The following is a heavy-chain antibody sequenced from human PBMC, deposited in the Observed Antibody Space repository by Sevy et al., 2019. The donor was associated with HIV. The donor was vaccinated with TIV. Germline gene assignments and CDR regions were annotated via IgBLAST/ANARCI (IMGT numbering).Heavy chain of an antibody. CDR1: GGSFSGYY. CDR2: INHSGST. Sequence: SETLSLTCAVYGGSFSGYYWSWIRQPPGKGLEWIGEINHSGSTNYNPSLKSRVTISVDTSKNQFSMKLSSVTAADTAVYYCARGGRGAQYFDYWGQGTLVTVSS. CDR3: ARGGRGAQYFDY. J-gene: IGHJ4*02. V-gene: IGHV4-34*01. D-gene: IGHD5-12*01.